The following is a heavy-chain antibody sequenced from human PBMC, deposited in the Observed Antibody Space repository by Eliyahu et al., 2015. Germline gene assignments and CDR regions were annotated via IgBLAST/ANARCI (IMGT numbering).Heavy chain of an antibody. CDR2: IIPILGIA. Sequence: QVQLVQSGAEXKKPGSSVXVSCXXSGGTXSXXAIXWVRQAPGQGLEWMGRIIPILGIANYAQKFQGRVTITADKSTSTAYMELSSLRSEDTAVYYCARDGYYGGNSVIEGVFYGMDVWGQGTTVTVSS. V-gene: IGHV1-69*09. J-gene: IGHJ6*02. D-gene: IGHD4-23*01. CDR1: GGTXSXXA. CDR3: ARDGYYGGNSVIEGVFYGMDV.